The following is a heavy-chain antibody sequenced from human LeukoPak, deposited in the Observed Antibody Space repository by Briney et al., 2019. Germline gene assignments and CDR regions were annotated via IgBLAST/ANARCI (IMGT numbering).Heavy chain of an antibody. Sequence: ASVKVSCKASGYIFTGYYMHWVRQAPGQGLEWMGWINPNSGGTNYAQKFQGRVTMTRDTSISTAYMELSRLRSDDTAVYYCAREVVTAHSFDPWGQGTLVTVSS. D-gene: IGHD2-21*02. J-gene: IGHJ5*02. CDR1: GYIFTGYY. CDR3: AREVVTAHSFDP. CDR2: INPNSGGT. V-gene: IGHV1-2*02.